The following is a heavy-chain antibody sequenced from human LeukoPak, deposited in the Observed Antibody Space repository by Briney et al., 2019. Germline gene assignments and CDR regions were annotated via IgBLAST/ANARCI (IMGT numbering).Heavy chain of an antibody. CDR3: AKPPGSSSSVDY. V-gene: IGHV3-7*01. Sequence: GGSLRLSCAASGFTFSSYGMHWVRQAPGKGLEWVANINQDGSDKNYVDSVNGRFTISRDNAKNSLYLQMNSLRAEDTALYYCAKPPGSSSSVDYWGQGTLVTVAS. CDR1: GFTFSSYG. J-gene: IGHJ4*02. CDR2: INQDGSDK. D-gene: IGHD6-13*01.